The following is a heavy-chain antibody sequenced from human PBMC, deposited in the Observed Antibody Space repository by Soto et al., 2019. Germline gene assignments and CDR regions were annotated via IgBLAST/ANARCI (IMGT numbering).Heavy chain of an antibody. D-gene: IGHD6-19*01. CDR3: ARSRRGAYSSGWYSPSGYYNYGIDV. CDR1: GDSFSSYW. Sequence: GESLKISCKASGDSFSSYWIGWVRQMPGKGLEWMGIIYPGDSDTKYSPSVQGQVTISADTSISTAYLQWTSLKASDTAMYYCARSRRGAYSSGWYSPSGYYNYGIDVWGQGTKVTVSS. V-gene: IGHV5-51*01. J-gene: IGHJ6*02. CDR2: IYPGDSDT.